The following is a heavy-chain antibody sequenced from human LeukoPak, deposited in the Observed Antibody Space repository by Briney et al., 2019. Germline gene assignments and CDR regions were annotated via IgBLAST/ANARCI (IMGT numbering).Heavy chain of an antibody. J-gene: IGHJ4*02. D-gene: IGHD6-19*01. CDR2: ISGSGGST. CDR3: AQATEQWLAYYFDY. Sequence: QPGGSLRLSCAASGFTFSSYAMSWVRQAPGKGREWVSAISGSGGSTYYADSVKGRFTISRDNSKNTLYLQMNSLRAEDTAVYYCAQATEQWLAYYFDYWGQGTLVTVSS. V-gene: IGHV3-23*01. CDR1: GFTFSSYA.